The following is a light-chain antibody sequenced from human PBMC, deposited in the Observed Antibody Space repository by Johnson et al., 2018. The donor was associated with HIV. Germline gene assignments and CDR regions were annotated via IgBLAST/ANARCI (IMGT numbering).Light chain of an antibody. CDR3: GTWGSSLSGGV. J-gene: IGLJ1*01. CDR1: SSNIGNNY. V-gene: IGLV1-51*01. CDR2: DNN. Sequence: QSVLTQPPSVSAAPGQKVTISCSGSSSNIGNNYVSWYQQLPGTAPKLLIYDNNKRPSGIPDRFSGSKSGTSATLGIPGLPTGDEADYYCGTWGSSLSGGVFGTGTTVIVL.